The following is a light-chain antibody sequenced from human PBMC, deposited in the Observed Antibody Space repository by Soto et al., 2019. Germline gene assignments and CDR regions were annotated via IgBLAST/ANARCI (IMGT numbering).Light chain of an antibody. J-gene: IGKJ2*01. CDR2: DAS. V-gene: IGKV3-11*01. Sequence: EIVLTQSPATLSLSPGERATLSCRASQSVSSYLAWYQQKPGQAPRLLIYDASNRATGIPARFSGSGSGTDFTLTISSLEPEDFAVYFCQQGSNGPYTFARGTKLEIK. CDR1: QSVSSY. CDR3: QQGSNGPYT.